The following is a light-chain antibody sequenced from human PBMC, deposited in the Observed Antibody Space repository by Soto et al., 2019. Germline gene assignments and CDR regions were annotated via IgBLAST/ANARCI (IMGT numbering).Light chain of an antibody. CDR1: QSLLHSSGYNY. CDR2: VVS. J-gene: IGKJ1*01. V-gene: IGKV2-28*01. CDR3: MQPLQTPWT. Sequence: DIWMTEPPLSLRVTPGQRTSISCRSSQSLLHSSGYNYLHWYLQKPGQSPQLLISVVSDRAPGVPDRFSGSGSGTDFTLKISRVEAEDVGVYYCMQPLQTPWTFGQGTKVDIK.